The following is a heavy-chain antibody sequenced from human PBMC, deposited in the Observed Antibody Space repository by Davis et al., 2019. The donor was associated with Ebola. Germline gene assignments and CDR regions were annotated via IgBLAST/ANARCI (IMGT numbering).Heavy chain of an antibody. V-gene: IGHV1-69*06. D-gene: IGHD4-17*01. CDR3: ARVRAYYGDYDYFDY. CDR1: GCTFSSYA. CDR2: IIPIFGTA. J-gene: IGHJ4*02. Sequence: SVNVSCKASGCTFSSYAISWVRQAPGQGLEWMGGIIPIFGTANYAQKFQGRVTITADKSTSTAYMELSSLRSEDTAVYYCARVRAYYGDYDYFDYWGQGTLVTVSS.